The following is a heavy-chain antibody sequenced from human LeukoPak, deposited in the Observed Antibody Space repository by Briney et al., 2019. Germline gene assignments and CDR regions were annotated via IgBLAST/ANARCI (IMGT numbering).Heavy chain of an antibody. J-gene: IGHJ6*02. CDR3: ARLGPGSGSYGSYCYYGMDV. CDR1: GGSISSYY. V-gene: IGHV4-4*07. Sequence: SETLSLTCTVSGGSISSYYWSWIRQPAGKGLEWIGRIYTSGSTNYNPSLKSRVTMSVDTSKSQFSLKLSSVTAADTAVYYCARLGPGSGSYGSYCYYGMDVWGQGTTVTVSS. D-gene: IGHD1-26*01. CDR2: IYTSGST.